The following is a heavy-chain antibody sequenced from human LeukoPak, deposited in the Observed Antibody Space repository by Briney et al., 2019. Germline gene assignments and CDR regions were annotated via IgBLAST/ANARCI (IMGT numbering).Heavy chain of an antibody. CDR3: ARGPVQYYYGSGSYYSNWFDP. J-gene: IGHJ5*02. V-gene: IGHV4-4*07. D-gene: IGHD3-10*01. CDR2: IYTSGST. Sequence: SETLSLTCTVSGGSISSYYWSWIRQPAGKGLEWIGRIYTSGSTNYNPSLKSRVTMSVDTSKNQFSLKLSSVTAADTAVYYYARGPVQYYYGSGSYYSNWFDPWGQGTLVTVSS. CDR1: GGSISSYY.